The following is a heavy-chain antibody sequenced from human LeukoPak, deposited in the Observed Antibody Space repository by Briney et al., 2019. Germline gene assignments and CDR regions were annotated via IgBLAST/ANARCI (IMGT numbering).Heavy chain of an antibody. Sequence: SETLSLTCTVSGGSISSYYWSWIRQPPGKGLEWIGYIYYSGSTNYNPSLKSRVTISVDTSKNQFSLKLSSVTAADTAVYYCARDDYGDSGPFDYWGQGTLVTVSS. CDR3: ARDDYGDSGPFDY. J-gene: IGHJ4*02. CDR1: GGSISSYY. V-gene: IGHV4-59*12. CDR2: IYYSGST. D-gene: IGHD4-17*01.